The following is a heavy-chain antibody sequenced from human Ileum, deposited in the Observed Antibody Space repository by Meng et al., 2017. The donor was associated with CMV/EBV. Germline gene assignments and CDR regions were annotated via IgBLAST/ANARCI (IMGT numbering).Heavy chain of an antibody. CDR1: FTFSRYA. Sequence: FTFSRYAMHGVRQAPGKGLEGVAVISYDGSNKYYADSVKGRFTISRDNSKNTLYLQMNSLRAEDTAVYYCARSVGQYDFWSGYYIDYWGQGTLVTVSS. J-gene: IGHJ4*02. CDR3: ARSVGQYDFWSGYYIDY. CDR2: ISYDGSNK. D-gene: IGHD3-3*01. V-gene: IGHV3-30-3*01.